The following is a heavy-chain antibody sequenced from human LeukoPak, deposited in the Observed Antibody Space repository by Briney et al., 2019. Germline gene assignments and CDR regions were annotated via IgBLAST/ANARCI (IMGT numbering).Heavy chain of an antibody. CDR2: ISAYNGNT. CDR1: GYTFTSYG. Sequence: ASVKVSCKASGYTFTSYGISWVRQAPGQGLEWMGWISAYNGNTNYAQKLQGRVTMTTDTSTSTAYMELRSLRSDDTAVYYCARVPTLQRPPSAAGMGPLPDNWFDPWGQGTLVTVSS. CDR3: ARVPTLQRPPSAAGMGPLPDNWFDP. J-gene: IGHJ5*02. V-gene: IGHV1-18*01. D-gene: IGHD6-13*01.